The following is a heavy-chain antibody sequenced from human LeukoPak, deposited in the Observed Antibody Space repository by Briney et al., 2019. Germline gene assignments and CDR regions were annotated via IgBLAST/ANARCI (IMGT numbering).Heavy chain of an antibody. CDR3: AREILGGFNPGAY. CDR1: LDSTTSNF. J-gene: IGHJ4*02. D-gene: IGHD1-14*01. CDR2: IHRSGSP. V-gene: IGHV4-4*02. Sequence: SETLSLTCTVSLDSTTSNFWSWVRQPPGKGLEWIGEIHRSGSPNYNPSLQSRVTISIDRSRNQIVLELSSVTAADAAFYYCAREILGGFNPGAYWGQGTLVTVSS.